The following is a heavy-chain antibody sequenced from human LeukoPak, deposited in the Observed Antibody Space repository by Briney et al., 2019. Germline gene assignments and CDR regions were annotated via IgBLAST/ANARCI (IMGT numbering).Heavy chain of an antibody. Sequence: SETLSLTCIVSGGSISSYYWSWIRQPPGKGLEWIGYIYYSGSTYYNPSLKSRVTISVDTSKNQFSLKLSSVTAADTAVYYCARSGIQLWLPENWGQGTLVTVSS. CDR2: IYYSGST. V-gene: IGHV4-59*06. D-gene: IGHD5-18*01. J-gene: IGHJ4*02. CDR1: GGSISSYY. CDR3: ARSGIQLWLPEN.